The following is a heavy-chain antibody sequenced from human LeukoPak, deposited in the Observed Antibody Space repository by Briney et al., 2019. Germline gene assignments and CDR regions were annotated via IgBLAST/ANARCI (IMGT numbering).Heavy chain of an antibody. CDR2: IYYSGST. CDR3: ARSRYDILTGLLGHFDY. V-gene: IGHV4-59*01. D-gene: IGHD3-9*01. Sequence: SSETLSLTCTVSGGSISSYYWSWIRQPLGKGLEWIGHIYYSGSTNYNPSLKSRVTMSVDTSKNQFSLKLSSVTAADTAVYYCARSRYDILTGLLGHFDYWGQGTLVTVSS. CDR1: GGSISSYY. J-gene: IGHJ4*02.